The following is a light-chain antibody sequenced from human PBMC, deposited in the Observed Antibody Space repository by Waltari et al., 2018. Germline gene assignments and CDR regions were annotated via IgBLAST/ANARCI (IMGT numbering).Light chain of an antibody. Sequence: QSALTQPASVSGSPGQSITISCTGTSSGVGHNYSVSWYQHPPGKAPKLIIYEGSKRPCVISKCSSGFRAGSVASLTISGLQAEDEADYYCCSYATYSPVLLGGGTKLTVL. CDR1: SSGVGHNYS. J-gene: IGLJ2*01. CDR2: EGS. V-gene: IGLV2-23*01. CDR3: CSYATYSPVL.